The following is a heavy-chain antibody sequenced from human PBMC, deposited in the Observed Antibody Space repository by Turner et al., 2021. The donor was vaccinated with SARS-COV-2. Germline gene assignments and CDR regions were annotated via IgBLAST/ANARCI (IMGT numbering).Heavy chain of an antibody. CDR1: GFTPSPYA. CDR2: ISAYGVRT. V-gene: IGHV3-23*01. CDR3: AKRQKDYRIIYFDH. D-gene: IGHD4-4*01. Sequence: EVQLLESGGSWVQPGGSLRLSCVASGFTPSPYAMSWVRQAPGKGLEWVSSISAYGVRTNFADSVRGRFTISRDDSKNTLYLQMNSLRADDTAVYYCAKRQKDYRIIYFDHWGQGTRVTVSS. J-gene: IGHJ4*02.